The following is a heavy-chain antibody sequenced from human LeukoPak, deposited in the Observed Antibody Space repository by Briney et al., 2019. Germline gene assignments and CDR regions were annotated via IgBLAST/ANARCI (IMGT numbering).Heavy chain of an antibody. V-gene: IGHV1-69*05. CDR3: ATLSPSIYYYSYYFDS. CDR1: GGTFTTFT. D-gene: IGHD3-22*01. Sequence: SVKVSCKASGGTFTTFTISWVRQAPGQGLEWMGGLIPIYGTENYAQKFQGSVTITTDESTRTAYLELSSLRSEDTAVYYCATLSPSIYYYSYYFDSWGQGTLVTVSS. CDR2: LIPIYGTE. J-gene: IGHJ4*02.